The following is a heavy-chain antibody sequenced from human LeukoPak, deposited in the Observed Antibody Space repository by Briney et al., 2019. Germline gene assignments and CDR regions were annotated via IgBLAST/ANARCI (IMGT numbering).Heavy chain of an antibody. CDR1: GYTFTGYY. CDR2: IDPNSGGT. CDR3: ARQEKADDAFDI. Sequence: ASVKVSCKAFGYTFTGYYMHWVRKASGQGLEWMGWIDPNSGGTNYAQKFQGRVTMTRDTSISTAYMELSRLRSDDTAVYYCARQEKADDAFDIWGQGTMVTVSS. V-gene: IGHV1-2*02. J-gene: IGHJ3*02.